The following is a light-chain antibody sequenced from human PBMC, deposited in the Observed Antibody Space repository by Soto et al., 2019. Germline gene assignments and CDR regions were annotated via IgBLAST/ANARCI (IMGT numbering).Light chain of an antibody. CDR3: QQYGGSPWT. CDR1: QSVRNSY. Sequence: DIVLTQSPGTLSLSPGERATLSCSASQSVRNSYLAGYKQKAGQAPRLLVYGASSRATGIPDRFSGSGSGTDFTLTVSRLEPEDFAVYYCQQYGGSPWTFGKGTKVEIK. J-gene: IGKJ1*01. V-gene: IGKV3-20*01. CDR2: GAS.